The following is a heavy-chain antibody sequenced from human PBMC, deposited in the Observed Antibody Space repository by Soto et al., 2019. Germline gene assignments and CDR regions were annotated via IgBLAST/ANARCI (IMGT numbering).Heavy chain of an antibody. V-gene: IGHV3-23*01. CDR1: GFTCSSYA. J-gene: IGHJ6*02. CDR3: AKDPRSPGYSYGQHGMDV. D-gene: IGHD5-18*01. Sequence: EVQLLESGGGLVQPGGSLRLSCAASGFTCSSYAMSWVRQGPGKGLEWISAISGSGGSTYYADSVKGRFTISRDNSKNTLYLQMNSLRAEDTAVYYCAKDPRSPGYSYGQHGMDVWGQGTTVTVSS. CDR2: ISGSGGST.